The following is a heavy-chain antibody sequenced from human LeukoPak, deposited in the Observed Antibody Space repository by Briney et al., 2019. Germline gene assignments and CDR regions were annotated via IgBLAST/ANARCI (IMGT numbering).Heavy chain of an antibody. Sequence: PGRSLRLSCAASGFTFSSYAMHWVRQAPGKGLEWVAVISYDGSNKYYADSVKGRFTISRDNSKNTLYLQMNSLRAEDTAVYYCAREGNYDILTGYSWFDPWGQGTLVTVSS. V-gene: IGHV3-30-3*01. CDR1: GFTFSSYA. CDR2: ISYDGSNK. J-gene: IGHJ5*02. CDR3: AREGNYDILTGYSWFDP. D-gene: IGHD3-9*01.